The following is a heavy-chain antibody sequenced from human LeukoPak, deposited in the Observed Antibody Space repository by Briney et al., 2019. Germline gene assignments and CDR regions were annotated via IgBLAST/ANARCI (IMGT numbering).Heavy chain of an antibody. CDR1: GGTFSSYA. Sequence: SVKVSCKASGGTFSSYAISWVRQAPGQGLEWMGGIIPIFGTANYAQKFQGRVTITADESTSTAYMERSSLRSEDTAVYYCARDRESYGSGSYFDYWGQGTLVTVSS. CDR3: ARDRESYGSGSYFDY. D-gene: IGHD3-10*01. CDR2: IIPIFGTA. J-gene: IGHJ4*02. V-gene: IGHV1-69*13.